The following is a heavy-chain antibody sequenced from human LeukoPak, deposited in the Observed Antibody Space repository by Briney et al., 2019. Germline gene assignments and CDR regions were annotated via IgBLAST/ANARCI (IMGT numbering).Heavy chain of an antibody. CDR3: AKGVLRYFDWLFEDY. V-gene: IGHV3-9*01. D-gene: IGHD3-9*01. CDR1: GFTFDDYA. CDR2: ISWNSGSI. Sequence: TGGSLRLSCAASGFTFDDYAMHWVRQAPGKGLEWVSGISWNSGSIGYADSVKGRFTISRDNAKNSLYLQMNSLRAEDTALYYCAKGVLRYFDWLFEDYWGQGTLVTVSS. J-gene: IGHJ4*02.